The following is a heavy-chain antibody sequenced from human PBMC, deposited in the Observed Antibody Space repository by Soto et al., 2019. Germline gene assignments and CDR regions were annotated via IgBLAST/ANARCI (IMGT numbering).Heavy chain of an antibody. Sequence: PGGSLRLSCAASGFTFSSYAMSWVRQAPGKGLEWVSAISGSGGSTYYADSVKGRFTISRDNSKNSPYLQMNSLRAEDTAVYYCAREAITIFGYGMDVWGQGTTVTVSS. CDR3: AREAITIFGYGMDV. CDR2: ISGSGGST. D-gene: IGHD3-9*01. J-gene: IGHJ6*02. V-gene: IGHV3-23*01. CDR1: GFTFSSYA.